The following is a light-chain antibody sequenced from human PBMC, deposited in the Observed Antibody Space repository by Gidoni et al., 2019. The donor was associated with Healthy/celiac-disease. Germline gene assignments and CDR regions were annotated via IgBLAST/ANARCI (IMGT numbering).Light chain of an antibody. CDR1: SSNIGSNT. CDR2: SNN. V-gene: IGLV1-44*01. J-gene: IGLJ3*02. CDR3: AAWDDSLKGV. Sequence: QSVLPQPPSASATPGQRVTISCSGSSSNIGSNTVNWYQQLPGTAPKLLIYSNNQRPSGVPDRFSGSKSGTSASLAISGLQSADEADYYCAAWDDSLKGVFGGGTKLTVL.